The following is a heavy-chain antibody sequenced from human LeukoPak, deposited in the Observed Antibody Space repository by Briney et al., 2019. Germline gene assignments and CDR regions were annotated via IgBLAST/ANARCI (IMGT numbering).Heavy chain of an antibody. Sequence: ASVKVSCKASGYTFTSYGISWVRQAPGQGLEWMGWISAYNGNTNYAQKLQGRVTMTTDTSTSTAYMELRSLRSDDTAIYYCARGDGYCSGGSCMIFDYWGQGTLVTVSS. J-gene: IGHJ4*02. CDR1: GYTFTSYG. CDR3: ARGDGYCSGGSCMIFDY. V-gene: IGHV1-18*01. CDR2: ISAYNGNT. D-gene: IGHD2-15*01.